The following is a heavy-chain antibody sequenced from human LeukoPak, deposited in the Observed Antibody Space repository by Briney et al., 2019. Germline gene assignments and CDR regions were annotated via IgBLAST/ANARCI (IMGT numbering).Heavy chain of an antibody. CDR1: GYSISSGYY. J-gene: IGHJ3*02. Sequence: MTSETLSLTCTVSGYSISSGYYWGWIRQPPGKGLEWIGIIYHSGRTDYNPSLKSRVTISEDTSKNQFSLKLSSVTAADTAVYYCARGGLRFLEWLIRGYAFDIWGQGTMVTVSS. CDR3: ARGGLRFLEWLIRGYAFDI. D-gene: IGHD3-3*01. CDR2: IYHSGRT. V-gene: IGHV4-38-2*02.